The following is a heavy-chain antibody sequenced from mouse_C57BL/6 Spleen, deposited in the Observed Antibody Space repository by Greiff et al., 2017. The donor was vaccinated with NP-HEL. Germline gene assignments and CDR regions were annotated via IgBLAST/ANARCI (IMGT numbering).Heavy chain of an antibody. Sequence: VQLKQPGAELVKPGASVKLSCKASGYTFTSYWMHWVKQRPGQGLEWIGMIHPNSGSTNYNEKFKSKATLTVDKSSSTAYMQLSSLTSEDSAVYYCARSYDGYYGFAYWGQGTLVTVSA. CDR2: IHPNSGST. CDR1: GYTFTSYW. D-gene: IGHD2-3*01. V-gene: IGHV1-64*01. J-gene: IGHJ3*01. CDR3: ARSYDGYYGFAY.